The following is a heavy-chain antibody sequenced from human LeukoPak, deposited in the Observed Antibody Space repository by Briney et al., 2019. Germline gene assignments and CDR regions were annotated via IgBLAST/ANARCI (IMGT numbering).Heavy chain of an antibody. CDR1: GYTLTSYD. CDR3: ARGFMITFGGVYFDY. J-gene: IGHJ4*02. V-gene: IGHV1-8*01. Sequence: ASVKVSCKASGYTLTSYDINWVRQATGQGLEWMGWMNPNSGNTGYAQKFQGRVTMTRNTSISTAYMELSSLRSEDTAVYYCARGFMITFGGVYFDYWGQGTLVTVSS. CDR2: MNPNSGNT. D-gene: IGHD3-16*01.